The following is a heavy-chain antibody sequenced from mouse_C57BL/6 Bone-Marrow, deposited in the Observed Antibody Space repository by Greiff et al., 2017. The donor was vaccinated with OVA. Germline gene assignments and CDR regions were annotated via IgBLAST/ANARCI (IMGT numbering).Heavy chain of an antibody. CDR1: GYTFTSYW. J-gene: IGHJ1*03. CDR3: ARLLRRYQWYFDV. CDR2: IDPSDSYT. Sequence: QVQLQQPGAELVMPGASVKLSCKASGYTFTSYWMHWVKQRPGQGLEWIGEIDPSDSYTNYNQKFKGKSTLTVDKSSSTAYMQLSSLTSEDSAVYYCARLLRRYQWYFDVWGTGTTVTVSS. V-gene: IGHV1-69*01. D-gene: IGHD1-1*01.